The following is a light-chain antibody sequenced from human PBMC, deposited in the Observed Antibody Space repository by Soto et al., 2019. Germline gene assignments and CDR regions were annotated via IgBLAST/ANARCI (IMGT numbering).Light chain of an antibody. CDR1: QSISSW. J-gene: IGKJ4*01. CDR2: TAS. V-gene: IGKV1-5*03. Sequence: DFQMTQSPSTLSPSVGDRVTITCRASQSISSWLAWYQQKPGKAPKLLIYTASNLKSGVPSRFSGSGSGTEFTLTISSLQPDDFATYYCQEYNSDSGLTFGGGTKVEIK. CDR3: QEYNSDSGLT.